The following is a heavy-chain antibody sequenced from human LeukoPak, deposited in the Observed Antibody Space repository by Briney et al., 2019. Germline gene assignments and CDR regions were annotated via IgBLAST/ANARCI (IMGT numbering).Heavy chain of an antibody. D-gene: IGHD3-9*01. V-gene: IGHV3-73*01. CDR3: TRQLRYFDWLLQDYYYYYMDV. Sequence: GGSLRLSCAASGFTFSGSAMHWVRQASGKGLEWVGRIRSKANSYATAYAASVKGRFTISRDDSKNTAYLQMNSLKTEDTAVYYCTRQLRYFDWLLQDYYYYYMDVWGKGTTVTVSS. CDR1: GFTFSGSA. J-gene: IGHJ6*03. CDR2: IRSKANSYAT.